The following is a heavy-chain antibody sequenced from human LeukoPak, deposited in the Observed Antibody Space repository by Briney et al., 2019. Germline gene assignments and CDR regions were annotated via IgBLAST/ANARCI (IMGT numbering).Heavy chain of an antibody. CDR3: ARGPGTWYYY. CDR2: IYYSGST. D-gene: IGHD6-13*01. J-gene: IGHJ4*02. Sequence: PSETLSLTCSVSGGSMNSYYWSWIRQSPGKGLEWIGYIYYSGSTNYNPSLKSRVTISVDTSKNQFSLKLSSVTAADTALYYCARGPGTWYYYWGQGTLVTVSS. V-gene: IGHV4-59*12. CDR1: GGSMNSYY.